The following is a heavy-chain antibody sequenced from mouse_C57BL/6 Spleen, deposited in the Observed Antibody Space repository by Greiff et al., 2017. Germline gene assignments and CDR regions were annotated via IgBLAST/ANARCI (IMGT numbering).Heavy chain of an antibody. Sequence: EVHLVESGGGLVQPGGSMKLSCVASGFTFSNYWMDWVRQSPAKVLEWVAHIRLKSDNYATHYAESVKGRFTISRDDSKSSVYLQMNNLRAEDTGIYYCTGGYDYDCPFAYWGQGTLVTVSA. D-gene: IGHD2-4*01. CDR1: GFTFSNYW. V-gene: IGHV6-3*01. J-gene: IGHJ3*01. CDR2: IRLKSDNYAT. CDR3: TGGYDYDCPFAY.